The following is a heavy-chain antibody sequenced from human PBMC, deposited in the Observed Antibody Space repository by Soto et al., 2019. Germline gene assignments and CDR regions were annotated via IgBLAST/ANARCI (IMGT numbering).Heavy chain of an antibody. CDR3: AGETQSHYGWDV. CDR2: TYYRSKWYY. D-gene: IGHD3-10*01. CDR1: GDSVSSNSAA. V-gene: IGHV6-1*01. J-gene: IGHJ6*02. Sequence: SQTLSLTCAISGDSVSSNSAAWSWIRQSPSRGLEWLGRTYYRSKWYYDYVLSVKSRITINPDTSKNQFSLQLNSVTPEDTAVYYCAGETQSHYGWDVWGQGTTVTVSS.